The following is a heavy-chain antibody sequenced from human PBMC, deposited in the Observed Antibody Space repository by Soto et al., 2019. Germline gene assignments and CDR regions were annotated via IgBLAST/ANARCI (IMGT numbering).Heavy chain of an antibody. CDR3: AKEQLERHFGFDY. J-gene: IGHJ4*02. CDR1: GFTFSIYS. V-gene: IGHV3-48*01. Sequence: GGSLRLSCAASGFTFSIYSMNWVRQAPGKGLEWVSYISSSNSTIYHADSVKGRFTNSRDNSKNTLYLQMTSLRAEDTAIYFCAKEQLERHFGFDYWGRGSLVTVSS. D-gene: IGHD1-1*01. CDR2: ISSSNSTI.